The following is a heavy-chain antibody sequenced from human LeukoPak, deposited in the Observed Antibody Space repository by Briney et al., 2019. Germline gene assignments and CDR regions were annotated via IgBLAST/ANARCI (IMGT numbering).Heavy chain of an antibody. Sequence: SETLSLTCTVSGGSISSSSYYWGWIRQPPGKGLEWIGGIYYSGSTYYNPSLKSRVTISVDTSKNQFSLKLSSVTAADTAVYYCAVGNCSSTSCYIDWFDPWGQGTLVTVSS. CDR2: IYYSGST. CDR1: GGSISSSSYY. D-gene: IGHD2-2*02. V-gene: IGHV4-39*07. CDR3: AVGNCSSTSCYIDWFDP. J-gene: IGHJ5*02.